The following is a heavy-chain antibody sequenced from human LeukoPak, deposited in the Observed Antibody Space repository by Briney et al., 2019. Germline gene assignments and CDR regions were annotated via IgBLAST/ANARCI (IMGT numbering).Heavy chain of an antibody. Sequence: SETLSLTCTVSGYSISSGYYWSWIRQPPGKGLEWIATIHHSGVTYYNPSLESRVTMSVDTSKNQFSLKLGSVTAASTAVYYCARYTANTAGYSFDFWGQGALVTVSS. J-gene: IGHJ4*02. CDR3: ARYTANTAGYSFDF. CDR2: IHHSGVT. V-gene: IGHV4-38-2*02. CDR1: GYSISSGYY. D-gene: IGHD3-22*01.